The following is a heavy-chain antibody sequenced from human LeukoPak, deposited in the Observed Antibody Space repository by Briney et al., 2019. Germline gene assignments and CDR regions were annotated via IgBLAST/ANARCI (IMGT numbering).Heavy chain of an antibody. Sequence: GGSLRLSCVVSGFTFRSYWMHWVRQVPGKGLVWVSRINSDGSGATYADSVKGRFAISRDNAKNTLYLQMNSLRAEDTAVYYCARSEYSFDYWGHGTLVTVSS. V-gene: IGHV3-74*01. D-gene: IGHD3-10*01. CDR2: INSDGSGA. J-gene: IGHJ4*01. CDR1: GFTFRSYW. CDR3: ARSEYSFDY.